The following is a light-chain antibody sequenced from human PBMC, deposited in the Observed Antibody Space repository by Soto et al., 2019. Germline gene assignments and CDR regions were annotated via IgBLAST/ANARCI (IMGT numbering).Light chain of an antibody. V-gene: IGKV3-11*01. CDR1: QSVNIF. CDR2: DAS. Sequence: EIVLTQSPATLSLSPGERATLSCRASQSVNIFLAWYQQKPGQAPRLLIYDASNRAAGIPARFSGSGSGTDFTLTISSLEPEDFAVYYCQHRSNWPITFGQGTRVEIK. CDR3: QHRSNWPIT. J-gene: IGKJ5*01.